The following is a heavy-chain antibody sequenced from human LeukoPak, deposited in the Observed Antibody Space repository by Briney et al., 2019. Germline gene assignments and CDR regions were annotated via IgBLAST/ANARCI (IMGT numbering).Heavy chain of an antibody. CDR1: GLTVSSNY. D-gene: IGHD2-21*02. CDR2: FYSGGST. CDR3: ARWTTCGGDCHILDY. V-gene: IGHV3-53*01. J-gene: IGHJ4*02. Sequence: GGSLRLSCAASGLTVSSNYMSWVRQAPGKGLEWVSVFYSGGSTYYADSVKGRSTISRDNSKNTLYLQMNSLRAEDTAVYYCARWTTCGGDCHILDYWGQGILVTVSS.